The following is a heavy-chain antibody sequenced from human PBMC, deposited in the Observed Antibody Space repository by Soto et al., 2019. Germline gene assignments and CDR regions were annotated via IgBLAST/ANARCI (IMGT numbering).Heavy chain of an antibody. CDR3: ARHSERSYSSSSYYYYGMDV. Sequence: SETLSLTCTVSGGSISSYYWSWIRQPPGKGPEWIGYIYYSGSTNYNPSLKSRVTISVDTSKNQFSLKRSSVTAADTAVYYCARHSERSYSSSSYYYYGMDVWGQGTTVTVSS. V-gene: IGHV4-59*08. D-gene: IGHD6-6*01. J-gene: IGHJ6*02. CDR2: IYYSGST. CDR1: GGSISSYY.